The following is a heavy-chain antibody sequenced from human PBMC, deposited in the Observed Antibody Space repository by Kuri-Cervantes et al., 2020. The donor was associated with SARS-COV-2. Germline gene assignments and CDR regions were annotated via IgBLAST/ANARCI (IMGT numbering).Heavy chain of an antibody. J-gene: IGHJ4*02. Sequence: GESLKISCAASGFTFSSYGMHWVRQAPGKGLEWVAVIWYDGSNKYYADSVKGRFTISRDNSKNTLYLQMNSLRAEDTAVYYCARGGRITIFGVVTTFDYWGQGTLVTVSS. CDR3: ARGGRITIFGVVTTFDY. CDR2: IWYDGSNK. V-gene: IGHV3-33*01. CDR1: GFTFSSYG. D-gene: IGHD3-3*01.